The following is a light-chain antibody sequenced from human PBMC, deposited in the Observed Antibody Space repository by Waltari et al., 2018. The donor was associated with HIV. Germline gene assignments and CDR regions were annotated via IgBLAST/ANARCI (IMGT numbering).Light chain of an antibody. CDR1: QSVSSN. J-gene: IGKJ1*01. Sequence: EIVLTQSPVSLSLSPGESATLSCRASQSVSSNLAWYQQKPGQAPSLLLYGASTRATGIPARFIVSVSGTEFTLTIDSLQPDDFTLYYCQHYNNWPRTFVQGTKVEI. V-gene: IGKV3-15*01. CDR3: QHYNNWPRT. CDR2: GAS.